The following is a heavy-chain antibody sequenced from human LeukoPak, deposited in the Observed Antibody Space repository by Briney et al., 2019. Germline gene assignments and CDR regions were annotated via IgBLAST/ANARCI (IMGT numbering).Heavy chain of an antibody. CDR1: GGSFSGYY. CDR2: INHSGDT. V-gene: IGHV4-34*01. CDR3: ATGGRGVPAARRLKFGNWFDP. D-gene: IGHD2-2*01. J-gene: IGHJ5*02. Sequence: SETLSLTCTVYGGSFSGYYWSWIRQPPGKGLEWIGEINHSGDTNYNPSLKSRVTISQDTSKNQFSLKLNSVTAADTAVYYCATGGRGVPAARRLKFGNWFDPWGQGTLVTVSS.